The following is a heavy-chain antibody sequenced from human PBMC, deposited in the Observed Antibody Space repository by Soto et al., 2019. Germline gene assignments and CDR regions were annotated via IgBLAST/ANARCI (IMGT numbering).Heavy chain of an antibody. Sequence: SETLSLTCTVSGGSISSGDYYWSWIRQPPGKGLEWIGYIYYSGSTYYNPSLKSRVTISVDTSKNQFSLKLSSVTAADTAVYYCARGNIVVVTAILDWFDPWGQGTLVTVSS. V-gene: IGHV4-30-4*01. CDR2: IYYSGST. CDR1: GGSISSGDYY. D-gene: IGHD2-21*02. CDR3: ARGNIVVVTAILDWFDP. J-gene: IGHJ5*02.